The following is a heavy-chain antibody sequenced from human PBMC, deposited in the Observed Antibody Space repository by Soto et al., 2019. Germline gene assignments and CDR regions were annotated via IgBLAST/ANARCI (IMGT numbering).Heavy chain of an antibody. CDR1: GGSISSSSYY. CDR3: ARHPPNWGHSALDY. J-gene: IGHJ4*02. V-gene: IGHV4-39*01. Sequence: QLQLQESGPGLVKPSETLSLTCTVSGGSISSSSYYWGWIRQPPGKGLEWIGSIYYSGSTYYNPSLKSRVTISVDTSKNQFSLKLSSVTAADTAVYYCARHPPNWGHSALDYWGQGTLVTVSS. D-gene: IGHD7-27*01. CDR2: IYYSGST.